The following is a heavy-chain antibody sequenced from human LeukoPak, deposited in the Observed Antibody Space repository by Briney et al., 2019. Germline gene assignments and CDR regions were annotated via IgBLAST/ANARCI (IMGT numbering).Heavy chain of an antibody. CDR3: ARGARFIAARAFDI. D-gene: IGHD6-6*01. CDR1: GGSFSGYY. Sequence: PSETLSLTCAVYGGSFSGYYWSWIRQPPGKGLEWIGEINHSGSTNYTPSLKSRVTISVDTSKNQFSLKLSSVTAADTAVYYCARGARFIAARAFDIWGQGTMVTVSS. J-gene: IGHJ3*02. V-gene: IGHV4-34*01. CDR2: INHSGST.